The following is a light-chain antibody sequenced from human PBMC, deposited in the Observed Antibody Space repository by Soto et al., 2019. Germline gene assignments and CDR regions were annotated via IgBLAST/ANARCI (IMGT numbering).Light chain of an antibody. V-gene: IGKV1-39*01. CDR3: QQSYSTLHMYT. J-gene: IGKJ2*01. CDR1: QSISSY. Sequence: DIQMTQSPSSLSASVGDRVTITCRASQSISSYLNWYQQKPGKAPKLLIYAASSLQSGVPSRFSGSGSGTDFTLTISSLQPEDFATYDWQQSYSTLHMYTFGQGTKLEIK. CDR2: AAS.